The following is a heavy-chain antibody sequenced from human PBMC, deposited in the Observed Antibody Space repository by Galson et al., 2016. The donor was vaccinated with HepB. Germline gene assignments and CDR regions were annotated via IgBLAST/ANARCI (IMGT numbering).Heavy chain of an antibody. J-gene: IGHJ4*02. CDR1: GFTFSSYG. D-gene: IGHD2-2*01. V-gene: IGHV3-30*03. Sequence: SLRLSCAASGFTFSSYGMHWVRQAPGKGLEWVAFISYDGTIKYYTDSVKGRFTISRDNLKNTLYLQMNSLRADDTAVYYCARAPVTSTTCCYYFDYWGQGTLVTVSS. CDR3: ARAPVTSTTCCYYFDY. CDR2: ISYDGTIK.